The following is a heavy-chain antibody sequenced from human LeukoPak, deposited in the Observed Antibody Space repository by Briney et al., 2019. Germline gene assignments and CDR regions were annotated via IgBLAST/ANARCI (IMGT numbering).Heavy chain of an antibody. CDR1: GGSFSGYY. CDR2: INHSGRN. CDR3: ARGPAMVTNYMDV. V-gene: IGHV4-34*01. D-gene: IGHD5-18*01. Sequence: SETLSLTCAVYGGSFSGYYWSWIRQPPGKGLEWIGEINHSGRNNYNPSLKSRVTISLDTSKNQFSLKLSSVTAADTAVYYCARGPAMVTNYMDVWGKGTTVTVSS. J-gene: IGHJ6*03.